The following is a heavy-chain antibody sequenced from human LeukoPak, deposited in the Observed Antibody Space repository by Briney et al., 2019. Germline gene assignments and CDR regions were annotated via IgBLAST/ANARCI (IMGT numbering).Heavy chain of an antibody. J-gene: IGHJ4*02. CDR3: ARDREATCLFGY. Sequence: ASVKVSCKASGYTFTGYYMHWVRQAPGQGLEWMGWINPNSGGTDYAQKFQGRVTMPRDTSISTAYMELSRLRSDDTAVYYCARDREATCLFGYWGQGTLVTVSS. V-gene: IGHV1-2*02. CDR2: INPNSGGT. D-gene: IGHD1-26*01. CDR1: GYTFTGYY.